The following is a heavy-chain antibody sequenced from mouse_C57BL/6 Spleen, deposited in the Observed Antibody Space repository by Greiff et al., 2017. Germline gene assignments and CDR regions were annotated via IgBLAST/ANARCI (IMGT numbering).Heavy chain of an antibody. V-gene: IGHV1-52*01. CDR2: IDPSDSET. CDR1: GYTFTSYW. CDR3: ARDYYDYDGFDY. Sequence: QVQLQQPGAALVRPGSSVKLSCKASGYTFTSYWMHWVKQRPIQGLEWIGNIDPSDSETHYNQKFKDKATLTVDKSSSTAYMPLSSLTSEDSAVYYCARDYYDYDGFDYWGQGTTLTVSS. J-gene: IGHJ2*01. D-gene: IGHD2-4*01.